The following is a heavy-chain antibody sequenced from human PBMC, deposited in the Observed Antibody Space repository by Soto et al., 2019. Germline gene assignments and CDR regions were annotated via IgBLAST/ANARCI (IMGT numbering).Heavy chain of an antibody. CDR3: ARDTSLAAAGIYWFDP. CDR1: GGSISSYY. J-gene: IGHJ5*02. V-gene: IGHV4-59*01. D-gene: IGHD6-13*01. CDR2: IYYSGST. Sequence: QVQLQESGPGLVKPSETLSLTCTVSGGSISSYYWSWIRQPPGKGLEWIGYIYYSGSTNYNPSLKSRVTISVDTSKNQFSLKLSSVTAADTAVYYCARDTSLAAAGIYWFDPWGQGTLVTVSS.